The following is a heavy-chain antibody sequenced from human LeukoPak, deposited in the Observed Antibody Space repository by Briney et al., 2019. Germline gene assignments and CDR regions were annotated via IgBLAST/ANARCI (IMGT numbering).Heavy chain of an antibody. Sequence: GGSLRLSCAASEFTFSTYWMSWVRQAPGKGLEWVADIKQDGSEKYYVDSVKGRFTISRDNAKNSLYLQMNSLRAEDTAVYYCAVDLTGYYRGANWFDPWGQGTLVTVSS. D-gene: IGHD3-9*01. CDR2: IKQDGSEK. V-gene: IGHV3-7*01. CDR1: EFTFSTYW. J-gene: IGHJ5*02. CDR3: AVDLTGYYRGANWFDP.